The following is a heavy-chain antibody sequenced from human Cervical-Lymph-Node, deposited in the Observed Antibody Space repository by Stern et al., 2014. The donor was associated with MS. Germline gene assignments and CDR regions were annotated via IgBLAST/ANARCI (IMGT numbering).Heavy chain of an antibody. CDR3: ARHVQGFDY. V-gene: IGHV5-51*01. J-gene: IGHJ4*02. Sequence: EVQLVQSGAEVKKPGESLKISCNLSGYSFTIYYIASVRQMPGKGLEWMVVIYPYDSDTTYSPSFQGQVTISADKSITTAYRQWSSLRASDTAMYYCARHVQGFDYWGQGTLVTVSS. CDR1: GYSFTIYY. CDR2: IYPYDSDT.